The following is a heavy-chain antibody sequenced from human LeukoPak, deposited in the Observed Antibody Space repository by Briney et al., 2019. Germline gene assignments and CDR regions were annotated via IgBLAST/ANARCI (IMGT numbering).Heavy chain of an antibody. V-gene: IGHV3-21*01. D-gene: IGHD1-1*01. CDR2: ISSSSSYM. Sequence: GGSLRLSCAASGFTFSSYSMNWARQAPGKGLEWVSSISSSSSYMYYADSVKGRFTISRDNAKNSLYLQMNSLRAEDTAVYYCARGQLRDWGQGTLVTVSS. J-gene: IGHJ4*02. CDR3: ARGQLRD. CDR1: GFTFSSYS.